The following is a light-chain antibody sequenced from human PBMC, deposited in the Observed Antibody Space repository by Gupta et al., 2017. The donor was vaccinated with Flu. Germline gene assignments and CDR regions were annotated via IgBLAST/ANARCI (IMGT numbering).Light chain of an antibody. Sequence: QLTQSPSSLSASVGGTVTITCRASEAVRAFLAWFQQKPGTAPQPLISAASGLQRGVPARFSGGGSELDFTLTITNLQAEDAATYYCQQHHNAPLTFGRGTKVEIK. CDR1: EAVRAF. V-gene: IGKV1-17*02. CDR3: QQHHNAPLT. J-gene: IGKJ4*01. CDR2: AAS.